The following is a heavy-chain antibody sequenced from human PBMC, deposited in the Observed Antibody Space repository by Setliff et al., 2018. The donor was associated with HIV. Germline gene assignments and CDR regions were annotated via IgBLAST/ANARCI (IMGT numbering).Heavy chain of an antibody. J-gene: IGHJ3*02. CDR2: IYTGGST. V-gene: IGHV4-61*02. Sequence: SETLSLTCSVSGGSISSGSYHWSWIRQSAGKGLEWIGRIYTGGSTNYNPSLKSRVTISVDTSKNHLSLNLSSVTAADTAVYYCARPQYHQSSDAFDIWGQGTMVTVSS. CDR1: GGSISSGSYH. CDR3: ARPQYHQSSDAFDI.